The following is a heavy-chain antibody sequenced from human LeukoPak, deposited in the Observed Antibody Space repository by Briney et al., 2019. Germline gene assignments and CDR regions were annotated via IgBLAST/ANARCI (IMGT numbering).Heavy chain of an antibody. D-gene: IGHD2-15*01. Sequence: PGGSLRLSCAASGFTFSSYGMHWVRQAPGKGLEWVAVISYDGSNKYYADSEKGRFTISRDNSKNTLYLQMNSLRAEDTAVYYCAKGYCSGGSCYGLGYYYYYGMDVWGQGTTVTVSS. V-gene: IGHV3-30*18. CDR3: AKGYCSGGSCYGLGYYYYYGMDV. CDR2: ISYDGSNK. CDR1: GFTFSSYG. J-gene: IGHJ6*02.